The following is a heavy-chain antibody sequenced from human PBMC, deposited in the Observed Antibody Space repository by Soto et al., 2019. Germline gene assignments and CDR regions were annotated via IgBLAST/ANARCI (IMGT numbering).Heavy chain of an antibody. D-gene: IGHD6-6*01. CDR3: ARGTIVARQHLDY. Sequence: QVQLVESGGGVVQPGKSLRLSCAASGFTFSSYAMHWARQAPGKGLAWVTVRSIRGGDEYYAESVRGRFTISRDDSKNTLYLQMDSLRVEDTAVYYCARGTIVARQHLDYWGQGTLVTVSS. V-gene: IGHV3-30*03. J-gene: IGHJ4*02. CDR1: GFTFSSYA. CDR2: RSIRGGDE.